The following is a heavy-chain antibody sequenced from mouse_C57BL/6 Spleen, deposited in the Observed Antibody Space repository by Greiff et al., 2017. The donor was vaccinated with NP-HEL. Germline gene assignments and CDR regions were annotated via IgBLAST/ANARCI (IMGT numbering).Heavy chain of an antibody. J-gene: IGHJ2*01. V-gene: IGHV1-39*01. CDR1: GYSFTDYN. Sequence: EVQLQQSGPELVKPGASVKISCKASGYSFTDYNMNWVKQSNGKSLEWIGVINPNYGTTSYNQKFKGKATWTVDQSSSTAYMHLNRLTSEDSAVYYCARSRYYGSSLRYFDYWGQGTTLTVSS. CDR3: ARSRYYGSSLRYFDY. D-gene: IGHD1-1*01. CDR2: INPNYGTT.